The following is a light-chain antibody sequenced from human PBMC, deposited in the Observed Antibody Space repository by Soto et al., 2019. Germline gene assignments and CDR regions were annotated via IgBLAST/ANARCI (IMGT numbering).Light chain of an antibody. CDR2: DAS. J-gene: IGKJ1*01. CDR1: QSISKW. V-gene: IGKV1-5*01. Sequence: DIQMTQSPSTLSASVGDGVTITCRASQSISKWLARYQQKPGKAPKLLIYDASSLESGVPSRFSGSGSGTEFTLTISSLQPGDLATYFCQQTYSTPWTFGQGTKVDI. CDR3: QQTYSTPWT.